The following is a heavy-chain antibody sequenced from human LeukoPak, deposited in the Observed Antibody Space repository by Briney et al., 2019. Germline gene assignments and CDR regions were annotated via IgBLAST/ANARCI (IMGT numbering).Heavy chain of an antibody. CDR3: AREAQLLWFGELLPQTYYFDY. V-gene: IGHV1-46*01. CDR2: INPSGGST. CDR1: GYTFTSYY. D-gene: IGHD3-10*01. J-gene: IGHJ4*02. Sequence: ASVKVSCKASGYTFTSYYMHWVRQAPGQGLGWMGIINPSGGSTSYAQKFQGRVTMTRDTSTSTVYMELSSLRSEDTAVYYCAREAQLLWFGELLPQTYYFDYWGQGTLVTVSS.